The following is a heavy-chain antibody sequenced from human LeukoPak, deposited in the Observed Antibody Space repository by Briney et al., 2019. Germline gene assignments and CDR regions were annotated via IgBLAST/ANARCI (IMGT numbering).Heavy chain of an antibody. D-gene: IGHD1-1*01. V-gene: IGHV4-61*02. Sequence: SETLPLTCTVSGGSINSGTYYWTWIRQPAGKGLEWIGRISTSGSTNYKPSLKSRVTMSVDTSKNQFSLKLNSVTAADTAVYFCARRAYSAAYWKHFDYWGQGTLVTVSS. J-gene: IGHJ4*02. CDR2: ISTSGST. CDR3: ARRAYSAAYWKHFDY. CDR1: GGSINSGTYY.